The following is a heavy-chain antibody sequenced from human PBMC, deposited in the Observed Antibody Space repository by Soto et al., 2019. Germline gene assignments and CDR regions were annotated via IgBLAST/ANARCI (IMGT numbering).Heavy chain of an antibody. Sequence: QVQVVESGGGVVQAGRSLRLSCEVSGFTFSRYGMHWVRQAPGKGLEWVESIWYDGSNKNYGDSVKGRFAVSRDDLKNTVYLQMKSLRVEDTAVYYCARDIEFVDIVSTIVHHYSCSAIDVWGQGTTVTGSS. J-gene: IGHJ6*02. V-gene: IGHV3-33*01. CDR2: IWYDGSNK. CDR1: GFTFSRYG. D-gene: IGHD5-12*01. CDR3: ARDIEFVDIVSTIVHHYSCSAIDV.